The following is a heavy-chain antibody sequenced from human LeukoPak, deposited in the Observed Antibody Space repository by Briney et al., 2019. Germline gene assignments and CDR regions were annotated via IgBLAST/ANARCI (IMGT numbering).Heavy chain of an antibody. Sequence: SQTLSLTCTVSGGSIRSGDFYWSWIRQPPGKGLEWIGYIYYSGSTYYNPSLKSRVTISVDTSKNQFSLKPSSVTAADTAVYYCARGQDYDSFDYWGQGTLVTVSS. CDR1: GGSIRSGDFY. D-gene: IGHD3-22*01. CDR3: ARGQDYDSFDY. J-gene: IGHJ4*02. CDR2: IYYSGST. V-gene: IGHV4-30-4*01.